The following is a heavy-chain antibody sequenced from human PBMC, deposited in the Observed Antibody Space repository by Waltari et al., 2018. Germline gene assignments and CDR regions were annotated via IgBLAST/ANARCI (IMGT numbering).Heavy chain of an antibody. V-gene: IGHV1-2*06. J-gene: IGHJ4*02. D-gene: IGHD4-17*01. CDR1: GYTFTGYY. CDR2: INPNSGDT. Sequence: QVHLVQSGAEVKKPGASVTVSCKASGYTFTGYYIQWVRRAPGQGLEWMGRINPNSGDTNYAQKFHGRVTLTRDTSINTAYMELSSLKSDDTAVYYCARDLGSDYGNRDYWGQGTLVTVPS. CDR3: ARDLGSDYGNRDY.